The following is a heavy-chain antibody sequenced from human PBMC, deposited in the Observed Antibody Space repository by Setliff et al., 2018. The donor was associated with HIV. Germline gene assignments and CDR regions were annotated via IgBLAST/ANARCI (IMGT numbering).Heavy chain of an antibody. CDR2: MYYSGST. J-gene: IGHJ4*02. CDR1: SGPVSRSDYY. CDR3: ARVFVDTAVLRVLEYYFDS. Sequence: PSETLSLTCTVSSGPVSRSDYYWGWVRQPPGKGLEWIGSMYYSGSTYYTPSLKSRITISLDTSKNQFSLRMRSVTAADTAVYYCARVFVDTAVLRVLEYYFDSWGRGTLVTVSS. V-gene: IGHV4-39*07. D-gene: IGHD5-18*01.